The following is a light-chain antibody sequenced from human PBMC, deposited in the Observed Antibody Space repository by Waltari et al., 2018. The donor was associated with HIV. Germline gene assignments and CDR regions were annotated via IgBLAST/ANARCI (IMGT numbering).Light chain of an antibody. J-gene: IGLJ2*01. Sequence: SGTPGQRVTISCSGSRSNIGSNSVNWYQHFPGTAPKLLIYGDSLRPSGVPARFSGSKFGTSASLVITGLQSGDEADYYCSTWDDRLNGPVVFGGGTRLTVL. CDR2: GDS. V-gene: IGLV1-44*01. CDR1: RSNIGSNS. CDR3: STWDDRLNGPVV.